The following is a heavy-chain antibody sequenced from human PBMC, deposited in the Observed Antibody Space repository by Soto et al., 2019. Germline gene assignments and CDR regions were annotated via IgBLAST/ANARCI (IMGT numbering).Heavy chain of an antibody. V-gene: IGHV3-23*01. J-gene: IGHJ4*02. CDR2: VRGVDTST. D-gene: IGHD1-1*01. Sequence: VQLLESGGGLVQPGGSLRLSCAASGFSFSNYALTWVRQAPGKGLEWVSTVRGVDTSTYYADSVKGRFTISRDNSMNTLFLDMSSLRAEDTAIYYCAKGGYARPFDYWGLGTLVTVSS. CDR1: GFSFSNYA. CDR3: AKGGYARPFDY.